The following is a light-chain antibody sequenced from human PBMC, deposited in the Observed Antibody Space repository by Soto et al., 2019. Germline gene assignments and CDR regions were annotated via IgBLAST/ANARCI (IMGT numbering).Light chain of an antibody. Sequence: SALTQPASVSGSPGQSITISCTGTSNDVGAYNSVSWYQQYPGNAPKLMIYEVSNRPSGVSNRFSGSKSANTASLTISGLQAEDEADYYCSSYTITSTWVFGGGTKLTVL. V-gene: IGLV2-14*01. CDR1: SNDVGAYNS. J-gene: IGLJ3*02. CDR2: EVS. CDR3: SSYTITSTWV.